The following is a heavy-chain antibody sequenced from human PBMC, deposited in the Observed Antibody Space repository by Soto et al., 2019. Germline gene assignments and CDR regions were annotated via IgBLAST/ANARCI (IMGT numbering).Heavy chain of an antibody. Sequence: EVQLLESGGGLVQPGGSLRLSCAASGFNFKTYAMTWVRQAPGKGLEWVSYISGSSTRTNYADSVKGRFTVSRDNSKNTLYLQMSSLRAEDTALYYCVEGYYYFDHWGQGTLVTVSS. V-gene: IGHV3-23*01. D-gene: IGHD6-13*01. CDR3: VEGYYYFDH. J-gene: IGHJ4*02. CDR2: ISGSSTRT. CDR1: GFNFKTYA.